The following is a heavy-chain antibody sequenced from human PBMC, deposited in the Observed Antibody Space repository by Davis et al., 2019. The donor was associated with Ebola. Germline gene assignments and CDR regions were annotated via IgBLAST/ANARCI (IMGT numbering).Heavy chain of an antibody. Sequence: GESLKISCAASGFTFSSYAMSWVRQAPGKGLEWVSFISTSGSYMYYADSVKGRFTISRDNAKNSLYLQMSSLRAEDTAVYYCAKDTTEYYDILTGYIDYWGQGTLVTVSS. CDR1: GFTFSSYA. J-gene: IGHJ4*02. D-gene: IGHD3-9*01. V-gene: IGHV3-21*01. CDR2: ISTSGSYM. CDR3: AKDTTEYYDILTGYIDY.